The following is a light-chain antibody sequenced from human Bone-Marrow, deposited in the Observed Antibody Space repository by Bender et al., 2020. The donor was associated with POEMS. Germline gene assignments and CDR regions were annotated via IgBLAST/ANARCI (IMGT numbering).Light chain of an antibody. V-gene: IGLV2-8*01. J-gene: IGLJ2*01. CDR3: VAWDDTLNGWV. CDR2: EVA. CDR1: SSDVGGYNF. Sequence: QSALTQPPSASGSPGQSVTISCTGTSSDVGGYNFVSWYQQHPGKAPKVMIYEVAKRPSGVPDRFSGSMSGTSASLAISGLHSEDEADYYCVAWDDTLNGWVFGGGTKLTVL.